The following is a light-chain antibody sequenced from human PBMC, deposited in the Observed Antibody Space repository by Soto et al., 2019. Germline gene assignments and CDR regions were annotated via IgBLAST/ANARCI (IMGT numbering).Light chain of an antibody. J-gene: IGLJ1*01. CDR1: SSDVGSYNY. CDR3: SSYTSSRTLYV. Sequence: QSVLTQPASVSGSPGQSITISCTGTSSDVGSYNYVSWYQQHPGKAPKLMIYDVSNRPSGVSNRFSGSKSGNTASLTISGLQAEDEADYYCSSYTSSRTLYVFGTGTKLT. CDR2: DVS. V-gene: IGLV2-14*01.